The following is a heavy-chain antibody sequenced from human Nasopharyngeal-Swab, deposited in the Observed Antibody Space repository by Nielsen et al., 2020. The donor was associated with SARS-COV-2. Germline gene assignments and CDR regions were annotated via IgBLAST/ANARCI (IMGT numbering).Heavy chain of an antibody. Sequence: WIRQPPGKGLEWIGEIYHSKSTNYNPSLKSRVTISVDKSKNQFSLKLSSVTAADTAVYYCARAPWFDPWGQGTLVTVSS. CDR2: IYHSKST. J-gene: IGHJ5*02. V-gene: IGHV4-4*02. CDR3: ARAPWFDP.